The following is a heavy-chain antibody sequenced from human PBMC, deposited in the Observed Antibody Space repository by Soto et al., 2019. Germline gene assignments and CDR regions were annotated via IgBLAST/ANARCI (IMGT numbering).Heavy chain of an antibody. CDR3: ARCYCSVGSCYTCWHFDL. CDR1: GYTFNNYG. J-gene: IGHJ2*01. Sequence: QVQLVPSGAEVKKPGASVKVSCKASGYTFNNYGISWVRQAPGQGLEWMGWIGPYNGNTDHAQNSPGRVTMTTDTSTNTAYMELRSLRSDDTALYYCARCYCSVGSCYTCWHFDLWGRGTLVTVSS. D-gene: IGHD2-15*01. V-gene: IGHV1-18*01. CDR2: IGPYNGNT.